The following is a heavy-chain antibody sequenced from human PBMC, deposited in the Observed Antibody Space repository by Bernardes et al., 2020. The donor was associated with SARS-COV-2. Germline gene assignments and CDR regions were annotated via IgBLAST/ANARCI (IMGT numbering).Heavy chain of an antibody. J-gene: IGHJ4*02. D-gene: IGHD6-19*01. Sequence: GGSLRLSCAASGFTFSSYAMSWVRQAPGKGLEWVSAISGSGGSTYYADSVKGRFTISRDNSKNTLYLQMNSLRAEDTAVYYCAKAVSRLVQEYYFDYWGQGTLVTVSS. V-gene: IGHV3-23*01. CDR2: ISGSGGST. CDR1: GFTFSSYA. CDR3: AKAVSRLVQEYYFDY.